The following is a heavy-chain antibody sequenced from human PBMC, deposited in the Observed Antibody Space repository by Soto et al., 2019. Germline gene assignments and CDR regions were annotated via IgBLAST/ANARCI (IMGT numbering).Heavy chain of an antibody. J-gene: IGHJ6*02. CDR1: GVSITNYY. CDR2: FYFTGTT. V-gene: IGHV4-59*01. Sequence: SETLSLTCSVSGVSITNYYWSWDRQAPGKGLEWIGYFYFTGTTNYNPSLKSRVSISADTSKNQFSLKLSSVTAADTAMYFCARSPHKEPRVSYRGMDVWGRGTTVTVSS. D-gene: IGHD1-1*01. CDR3: ARSPHKEPRVSYRGMDV.